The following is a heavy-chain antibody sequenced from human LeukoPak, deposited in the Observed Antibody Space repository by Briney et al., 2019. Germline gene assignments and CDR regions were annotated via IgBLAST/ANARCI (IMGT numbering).Heavy chain of an antibody. D-gene: IGHD3-3*01. CDR2: IYHSGST. J-gene: IGHJ2*01. V-gene: IGHV4-38-2*01. CDR3: ARHHDMYYDFWGGYYKNVRYFDL. Sequence: PSETLSLTCAVSGYSISSGYYWGWIRQPPGKGLEWIGSIYHSGSTYYNPSLKSRVTISVDTSKNQFSLKLSSVTAADTAVYYCARHHDMYYDFWGGYYKNVRYFDLWGRGTLVTVSS. CDR1: GYSISSGYY.